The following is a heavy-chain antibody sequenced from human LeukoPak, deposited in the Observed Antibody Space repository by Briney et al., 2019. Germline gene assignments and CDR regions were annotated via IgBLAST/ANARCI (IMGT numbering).Heavy chain of an antibody. CDR1: GFTFSSYS. CDR2: ISSSGSTL. D-gene: IGHD3-10*01. V-gene: IGHV3-48*04. J-gene: IGHJ4*02. CDR3: ARVGLGSYYNIDQ. Sequence: GGSLRLSCAASGFTFSSYSLNWVRQAPGKGLEWISYISSSGSTLYYTDSVKGRFTISRDNAKNSLYLQMNSLRAEDTAVYYCARVGLGSYYNIDQWGQGTPVSVSS.